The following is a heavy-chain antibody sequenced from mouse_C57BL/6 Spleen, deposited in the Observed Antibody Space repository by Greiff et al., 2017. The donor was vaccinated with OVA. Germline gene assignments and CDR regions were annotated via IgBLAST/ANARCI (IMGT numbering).Heavy chain of an antibody. D-gene: IGHD2-4*01. CDR1: GYTFTSYW. Sequence: QVQLKQPGAELVKPGASVKLSCKASGYTFTSYWMQWVKQRLGQGLEWIGEIDPSDSYTNYNQKFKGKATLTVDTSSSTAYMQLSSLTSEDSAVYYCARVYYDYDNAMDYWGQGTSVTVSS. V-gene: IGHV1-50*01. CDR2: IDPSDSYT. J-gene: IGHJ4*01. CDR3: ARVYYDYDNAMDY.